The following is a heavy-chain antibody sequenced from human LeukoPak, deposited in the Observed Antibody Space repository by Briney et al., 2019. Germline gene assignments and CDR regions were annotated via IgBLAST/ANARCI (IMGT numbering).Heavy chain of an antibody. V-gene: IGHV4-28*01. D-gene: IGHD3-10*01. CDR1: IRSINSTDY. CDR2: IHYGGSS. Sequence: PSDTLSLTCTVSIRSINSTDYWGWIRQPPGKGPDWIGNIHYGGSSYYNPSLKSRVAISVDRSKNQLSLKVQFVTAADTAVYYCARQPGMVRGLVIFLFDLWGQGTLVSVSS. J-gene: IGHJ4*02. CDR3: ARQPGMVRGLVIFLFDL.